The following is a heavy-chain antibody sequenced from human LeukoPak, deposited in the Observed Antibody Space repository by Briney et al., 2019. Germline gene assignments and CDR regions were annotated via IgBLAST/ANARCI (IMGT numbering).Heavy chain of an antibody. CDR2: MYYSGSS. CDR3: ARAGYDTSGFWYFDL. D-gene: IGHD3-22*01. Sequence: SETLSLTXSVSGGSISNYYWSWIRQPPGKGLEWIESMYYSGSSNYNPSLKSRATISEDPSKKQFSLKLSSVTAADTAVYYCARAGYDTSGFWYFDLWGRGTLVTVSS. CDR1: GGSISNYY. V-gene: IGHV4-59*01. J-gene: IGHJ2*01.